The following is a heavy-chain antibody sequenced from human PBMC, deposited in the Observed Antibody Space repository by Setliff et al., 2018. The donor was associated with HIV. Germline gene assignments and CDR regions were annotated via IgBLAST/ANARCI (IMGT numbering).Heavy chain of an antibody. CDR1: GYTFTSYY. Sequence: ASVKVSCKASGYTFTSYYMHWVRQAPGQGLGWMGIINPSGGSTSYAQKFQGRVTMTRDTSTSTVYMELSSLRSEDTAVYYCARAGYDYGDLSGMDVWGQGTTVTVSS. J-gene: IGHJ6*02. V-gene: IGHV1-46*01. CDR2: INPSGGST. CDR3: ARAGYDYGDLSGMDV. D-gene: IGHD4-17*01.